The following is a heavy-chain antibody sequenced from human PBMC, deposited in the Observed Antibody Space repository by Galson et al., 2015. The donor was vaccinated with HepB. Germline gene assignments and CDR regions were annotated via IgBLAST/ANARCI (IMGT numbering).Heavy chain of an antibody. Sequence: LRLSCAASEFTFSNTWMSWVRQAPGRGLEWVGRIKSKTDGGTTDYAAPVKGRLTISRDDSKNTLYLQMNSLKTEDTAVYYCTTMGPPNYYYDSSGDDYWGQGTLVTVSS. J-gene: IGHJ4*02. V-gene: IGHV3-15*01. D-gene: IGHD3-22*01. CDR3: TTMGPPNYYYDSSGDDY. CDR1: EFTFSNTW. CDR2: IKSKTDGGTT.